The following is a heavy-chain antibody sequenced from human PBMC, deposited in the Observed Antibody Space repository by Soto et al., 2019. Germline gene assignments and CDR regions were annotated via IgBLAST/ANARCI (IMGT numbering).Heavy chain of an antibody. CDR1: GGTFSSYA. Sequence: QVQLVQSGAEVKKPGSSVKVSCKASGGTFSSYAISWVRQAPGQGLEWMGGIITIFDKANYAQKFQGRVTITSDESTRTANMELSRRGSEDTAVYYSSGVLTAMVQACDSWGQRTMVTVSS. V-gene: IGHV1-69*01. J-gene: IGHJ3*02. CDR2: IITIFDKA. D-gene: IGHD5-18*01. CDR3: SGVLTAMVQACDS.